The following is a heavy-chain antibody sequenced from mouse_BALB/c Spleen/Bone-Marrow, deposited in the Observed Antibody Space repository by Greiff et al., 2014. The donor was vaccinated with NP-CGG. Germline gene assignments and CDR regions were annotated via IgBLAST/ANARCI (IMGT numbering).Heavy chain of an antibody. CDR2: INDGGSYT. J-gene: IGHJ4*01. D-gene: IGHD2-1*01. CDR3: ARDGNFAMDY. Sequence: EVQGVESGGGLVKPGGSLKLSCAVSGFTFSDYYMYWVRQNPEKRLEWVATINDGGSYTYYPDSVKGRSTISRDNAKNNLYLQMSSLKSEDTAMYYCARDGNFAMDYWGQGTSVTVSS. V-gene: IGHV5-4*02. CDR1: GFTFSDYY.